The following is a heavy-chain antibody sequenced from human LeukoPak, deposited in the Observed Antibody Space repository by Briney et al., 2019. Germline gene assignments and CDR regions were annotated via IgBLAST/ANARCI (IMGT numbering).Heavy chain of an antibody. D-gene: IGHD6-13*01. V-gene: IGHV4-34*01. CDR2: INHSGST. J-gene: IGHJ4*02. CDR1: GGSFSGYY. CDR3: ARYSRSSERYYFDY. Sequence: SETLSLTCAVYGGSFSGYYWSWIRQPPGKGLEWIGEINHSGSTNYNPSLKSRVTISVDTSKNQFSLKLSSVTAADTAVYYCARYSRSSERYYFDYWGQGTLVTVSS.